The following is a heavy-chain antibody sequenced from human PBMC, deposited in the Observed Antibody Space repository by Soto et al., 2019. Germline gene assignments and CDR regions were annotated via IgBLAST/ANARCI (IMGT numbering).Heavy chain of an antibody. D-gene: IGHD2-15*01. CDR2: ISYSGST. J-gene: IGHJ4*02. CDR3: ATMGTPATGLYFLDY. CDR1: GGSISSGNYY. V-gene: IGHV4-30-4*01. Sequence: QVQLQESGPGLVKPSQTLSLTCIVSGGSISSGNYYWSWIRQPPGKGLAWIGFISYSGSTHYSTSRKSRVTISVDTSMSQFSLNLSFVTAADTAVYYCATMGTPATGLYFLDYRGQGSLVSVSS.